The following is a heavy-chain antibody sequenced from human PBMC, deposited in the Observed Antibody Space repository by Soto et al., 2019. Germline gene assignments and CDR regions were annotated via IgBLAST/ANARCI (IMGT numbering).Heavy chain of an antibody. CDR3: ARVLSWASYYDFWIGYDNYYYYGMDG. J-gene: IGHJ6*02. CDR1: GYTFTIYD. D-gene: IGHD3-3*01. V-gene: IGHV1-8*01. Sequence: ASVKVFCKASGYTFTIYDINWVLQATGQGLEWMGWMNPNSGNTGYAQKFQGRVTMTRNTSISTAYMELSSLRSEDTAVYYCARVLSWASYYDFWIGYDNYYYYGMDGWGQGTTVTVSS. CDR2: MNPNSGNT.